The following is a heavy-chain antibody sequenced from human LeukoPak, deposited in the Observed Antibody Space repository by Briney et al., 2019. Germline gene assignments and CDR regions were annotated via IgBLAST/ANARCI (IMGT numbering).Heavy chain of an antibody. Sequence: PGGSLRLSCAASGFTFDDYGMSWVRQAPGKGLEWVSGINWNGGSTGYADSVKGRFTISRDNSKNTLYLQMNSLRAEDTAVYYCARTPGIAAAASQYFDYWGQGTLVTVSS. CDR1: GFTFDDYG. V-gene: IGHV3-20*04. CDR2: INWNGGST. D-gene: IGHD6-13*01. J-gene: IGHJ4*02. CDR3: ARTPGIAAAASQYFDY.